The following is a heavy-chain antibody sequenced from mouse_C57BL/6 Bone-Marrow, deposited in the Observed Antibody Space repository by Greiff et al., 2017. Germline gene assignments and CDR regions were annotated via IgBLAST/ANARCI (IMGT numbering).Heavy chain of an antibody. D-gene: IGHD2-13*01. Sequence: EVQLQQSGAELVKPGASVKLSCTASGFNFKDYYMHWVKQRPEQGLEWIGRIDPEDGETKYAPNFKGKATITADTSSNTAYLQLSSLTSEDTAVYYGAREGDGDPHFDYGGRGTTLTVSS. CDR2: IDPEDGET. V-gene: IGHV14-2*01. CDR1: GFNFKDYY. J-gene: IGHJ2*01. CDR3: AREGDGDPHFDY.